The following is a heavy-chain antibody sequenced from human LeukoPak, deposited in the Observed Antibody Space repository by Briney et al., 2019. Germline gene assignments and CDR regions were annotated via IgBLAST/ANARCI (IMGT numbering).Heavy chain of an antibody. V-gene: IGHV3-9*01. Sequence: GGSLRLSCAASGFTFDDYAMHWVRQAPGKGLEWVSGISWNSGSIGYADSVKGRFTISRDNAKNSLYLQMNSLRAEDTALYYCAALDSSGGGGGAFDIWGQGTMVTVSS. D-gene: IGHD6-6*01. CDR3: AALDSSGGGGGAFDI. J-gene: IGHJ3*02. CDR1: GFTFDDYA. CDR2: ISWNSGSI.